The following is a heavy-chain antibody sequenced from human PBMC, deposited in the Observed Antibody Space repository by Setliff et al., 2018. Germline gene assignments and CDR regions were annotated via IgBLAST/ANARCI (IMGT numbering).Heavy chain of an antibody. Sequence: ASVKVSCKASGYTFASYGFSWVRQAPGQGLEWMGWISGYNGNTNYAQKVQGRVTMATDTSTGTIYMELRSLRADDTAVYYCSRFGLYYEAVYGGGDYYYYGMDVWGQGTTVTVSS. CDR1: GYTFASYG. CDR3: SRFGLYYEAVYGGGDYYYYGMDV. CDR2: ISGYNGNT. V-gene: IGHV1-18*01. J-gene: IGHJ6*02. D-gene: IGHD3-16*01.